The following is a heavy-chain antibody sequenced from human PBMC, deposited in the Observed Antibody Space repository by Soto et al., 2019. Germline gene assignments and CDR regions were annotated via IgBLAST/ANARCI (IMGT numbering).Heavy chain of an antibody. CDR1: GFTFSNAW. V-gene: IGHV3-15*07. J-gene: IGHJ6*01. Sequence: EVQLVESGGGLVKPGGSLRLSCAASGFTFSNAWMNWVRQAPGKGLEWVGRIKSKTDGGTTDYAAPVKGRFTISRDDSKNTLYLQMNSLKTEDTAVYYCTTDSLFKPEIEYSSSFRYYYYYYGMDVW. CDR3: TTDSLFKPEIEYSSSFRYYYYYYGMDV. D-gene: IGHD6-6*01. CDR2: IKSKTDGGTT.